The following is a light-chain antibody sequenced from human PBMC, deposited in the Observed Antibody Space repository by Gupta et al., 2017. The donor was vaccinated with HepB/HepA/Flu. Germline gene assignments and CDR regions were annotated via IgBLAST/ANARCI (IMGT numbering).Light chain of an antibody. J-gene: IGLJ2*01. V-gene: IGLV1-40*01. Sequence: QSVLTQPPSVSGAPGQNITISCTGRRSNIGAGYDVHWYQQLPGTAPKLLIYGNNNRPAGVPDRFSGSESGTSASLAITGLRAEDEADYYCQSYDSSLSGLVFGGGTKLTV. CDR3: QSYDSSLSGLV. CDR1: RSNIGAGYD. CDR2: GNN.